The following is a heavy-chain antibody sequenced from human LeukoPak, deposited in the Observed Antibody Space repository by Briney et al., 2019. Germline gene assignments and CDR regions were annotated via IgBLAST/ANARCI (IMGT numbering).Heavy chain of an antibody. D-gene: IGHD2-15*01. CDR1: GFTFSSYS. CDR2: ISSSSSYI. V-gene: IGHV3-21*01. Sequence: GGSLRLSCAASGFTFSSYSMNWVRQAPGKGLEWVSSISSSSSYIYYADSVKGRFTISRDNAKNSLYLQMNSLRAEDTAVYYCARVRGYCSGGSCGGLDPWGQGTLVTVSS. J-gene: IGHJ5*02. CDR3: ARVRGYCSGGSCGGLDP.